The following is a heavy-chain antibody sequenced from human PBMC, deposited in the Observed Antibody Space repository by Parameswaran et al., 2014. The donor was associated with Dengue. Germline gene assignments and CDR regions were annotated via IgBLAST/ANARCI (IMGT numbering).Heavy chain of an antibody. J-gene: IGHJ6*02. V-gene: IGHV1-18*01. CDR2: ISAYNGNT. Sequence: WVRQAPGQGLEWMGWISAYNGNTNYAQKLQGRVTMTTDTSTSTAYMELRSLRSDDTAVYYCARGSIPYYYYGMDVWGQGDPRSPSP. CDR3: ARGSIPYYYYGMDV. D-gene: IGHD6-6*01.